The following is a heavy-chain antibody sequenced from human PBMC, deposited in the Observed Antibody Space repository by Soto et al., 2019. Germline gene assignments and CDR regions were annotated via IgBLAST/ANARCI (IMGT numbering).Heavy chain of an antibody. Sequence: SETLCLTCTVSGGSISSGDYYWSWIRQPPGKGLEWIGYIYYSGSTYYNPSLKSRVTISVDTSKNQFSLKLSSVTAADTAVYYCARVLVVVGAPRGSEIYYWGQGTLVTVS. D-gene: IGHD2-15*01. J-gene: IGHJ4*02. CDR3: ARVLVVVGAPRGSEIYY. CDR2: IYYSGST. V-gene: IGHV4-30-4*01. CDR1: GGSISSGDYY.